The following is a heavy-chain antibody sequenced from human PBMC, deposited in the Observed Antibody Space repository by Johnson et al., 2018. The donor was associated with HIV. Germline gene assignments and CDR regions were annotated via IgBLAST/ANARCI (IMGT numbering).Heavy chain of an antibody. J-gene: IGHJ3*01. CDR3: ARDGDSEQLPLGDAFDV. CDR2: IYSGGNT. D-gene: IGHD6-19*01. Sequence: VQLVESGGGLVQPGGSLRLSCAASGITVGTNYMSWVRQAPGKGLEWVSVIYSGGNTYYADSVRHRFTISRDDSKNTVYLQMNNLGVDDTGIYYCARDGDSEQLPLGDAFDVWGQGTLVTVSS. CDR1: GITVGTNY. V-gene: IGHV3-66*01.